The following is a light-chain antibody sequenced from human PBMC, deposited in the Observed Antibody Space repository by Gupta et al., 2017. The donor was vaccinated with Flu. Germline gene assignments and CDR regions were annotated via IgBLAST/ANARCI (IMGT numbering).Light chain of an antibody. CDR2: EIR. Sequence: IYEIRRRRSGIPDRFSGSKSGTSATLDITGLQTGDEADYFCEAWDNDLSVVLFGGGTKVTVL. V-gene: IGLV1-51*02. CDR3: EAWDNDLSVVL. J-gene: IGLJ3*02.